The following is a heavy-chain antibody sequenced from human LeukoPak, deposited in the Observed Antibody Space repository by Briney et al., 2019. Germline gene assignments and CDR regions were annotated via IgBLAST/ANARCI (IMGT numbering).Heavy chain of an antibody. CDR1: GFTFSSYA. Sequence: GGSLRLSCAASGFTFSSYAMSWVRQAPGKGLEWVSAISGSGGSTYYADSVKGRFTISRDNSKNTLYLQMNSLRAEDTAVYYCARDLWFGELWGGFDYWGQGTLVTVSS. J-gene: IGHJ4*02. V-gene: IGHV3-23*01. CDR2: ISGSGGST. D-gene: IGHD3-10*01. CDR3: ARDLWFGELWGGFDY.